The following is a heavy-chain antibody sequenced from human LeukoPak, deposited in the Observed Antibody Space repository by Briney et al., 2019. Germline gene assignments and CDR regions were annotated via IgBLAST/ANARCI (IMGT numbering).Heavy chain of an antibody. J-gene: IGHJ4*02. CDR3: ARQYSRSSYFDY. Sequence: SETLSLTCTVSGDSISSYYWTWIRQPPRKGLDWIGYVYYSGRTNYNPSLESRVTISVDTSKNHFSLNLTSVTAADTAVYYCARQYSRSSYFDYWGQGTLVTVSS. V-gene: IGHV4-59*08. CDR2: VYYSGRT. CDR1: GDSISSYY. D-gene: IGHD6-6*01.